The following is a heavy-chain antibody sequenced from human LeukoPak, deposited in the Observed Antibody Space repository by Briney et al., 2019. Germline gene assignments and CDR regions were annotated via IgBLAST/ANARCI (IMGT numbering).Heavy chain of an antibody. Sequence: SVKVSCKASGFTFTSSAMQWVRQARGQRLEGIGWIVVGSGNTNYAQKFQERVTITRDMSTSTAYMELSSLRSEDTAVYYCAADLGSTATGDYWGQGTLVTVSS. D-gene: IGHD2-2*01. J-gene: IGHJ4*01. V-gene: IGHV1-58*02. CDR1: GFTFTSSA. CDR2: IVVGSGNT. CDR3: AADLGSTATGDY.